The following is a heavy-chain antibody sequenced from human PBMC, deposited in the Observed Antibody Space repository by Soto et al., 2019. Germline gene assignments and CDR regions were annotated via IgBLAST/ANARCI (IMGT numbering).Heavy chain of an antibody. CDR3: ARLMPDIQMSRLYHFD. CDR1: HDSSASRRYS. J-gene: IGHJ4*01. D-gene: IGHD5-12*01. V-gene: IGHV4-31*03. CDR2: IYNSGST. Sequence: SGNLSLACSVSHDSSASRRYSWGWIRQHPGKGLEWIGDIYNSGSTHYNPSLKSRVSILLDTSNNQFSLKLTSVTAADTALYYCARLMPDIQMSRLYHFD.